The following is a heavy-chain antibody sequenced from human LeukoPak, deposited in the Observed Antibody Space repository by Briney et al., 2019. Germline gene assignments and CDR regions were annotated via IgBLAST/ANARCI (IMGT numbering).Heavy chain of an antibody. Sequence: SETLSLTCAVYGGSFSGYYWSWIRQPPGKGLEWTGEINHSGSTNYNPSLKSRVTISVDTSKNQFSLKLSSVTAADTAVYYCAGYYDSSGAYWGQGTLVTVSS. CDR1: GGSFSGYY. V-gene: IGHV4-34*01. CDR3: AGYYDSSGAY. J-gene: IGHJ4*02. D-gene: IGHD3-22*01. CDR2: INHSGST.